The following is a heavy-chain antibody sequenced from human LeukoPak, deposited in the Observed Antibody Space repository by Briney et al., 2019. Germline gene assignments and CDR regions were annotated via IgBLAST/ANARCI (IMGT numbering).Heavy chain of an antibody. Sequence: SETPSLTCTVSGGSISSYYWSWIRQPAGKGLEWIGRIYISGSTNYNPSLKSRVTMSVDTSKNQFSLKLSSVTAADTAVYFCARGPYSYDSSGAFDIWGQGTMVTVPS. D-gene: IGHD3-22*01. CDR2: IYISGST. CDR3: ARGPYSYDSSGAFDI. CDR1: GGSISSYY. V-gene: IGHV4-4*07. J-gene: IGHJ3*02.